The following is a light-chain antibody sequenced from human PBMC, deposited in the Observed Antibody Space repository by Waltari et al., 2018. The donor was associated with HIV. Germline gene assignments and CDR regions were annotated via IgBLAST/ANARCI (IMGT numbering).Light chain of an antibody. CDR3: MEALEVT. Sequence: IVMTQSPLALAVTPGEPASISCRSSRSLLQSNGYNYLDWYLQKPGQSPQLLIYFASNRASGAPDRFSGSGSGRDFTLNISRVEAEGVGVYFCMEALEVTFGQGTKVEIK. CDR2: FAS. CDR1: RSLLQSNGYNY. J-gene: IGKJ1*01. V-gene: IGKV2-28*01.